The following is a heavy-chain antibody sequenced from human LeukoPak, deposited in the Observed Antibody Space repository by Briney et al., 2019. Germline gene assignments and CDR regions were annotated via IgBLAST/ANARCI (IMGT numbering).Heavy chain of an antibody. CDR3: ARGHYGRDY. CDR2: ISGSGGST. CDR1: GFTFSSYA. V-gene: IGHV3-23*01. D-gene: IGHD4-17*01. J-gene: IGHJ4*02. Sequence: GGSLRLSCAASGFTFSSYAMSWVRQAPGKGLEWVSAISGSGGSTYYADSVKGRFTISRDNVQNSLYLQMNSLRAEDTAVYYCARGHYGRDYWGQGTLVSVSS.